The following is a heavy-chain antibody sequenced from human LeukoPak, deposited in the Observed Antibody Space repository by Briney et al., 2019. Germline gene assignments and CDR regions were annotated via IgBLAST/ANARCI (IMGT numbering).Heavy chain of an antibody. CDR2: IYYSGST. D-gene: IGHD3-10*01. V-gene: IGHV4-59*01. J-gene: IGHJ6*02. CDR3: ARERLTMVRGVIGYYYYGMDV. Sequence: SETLSLTCTVSGGSISSYYWSWIRQSPGKGLEWIGYIYYSGSTNYNPSLKSRVTISVDTSKNQFSLELSSVTAADTAVYYCARERLTMVRGVIGYYYYGMDVWGQGTTVTVSS. CDR1: GGSISSYY.